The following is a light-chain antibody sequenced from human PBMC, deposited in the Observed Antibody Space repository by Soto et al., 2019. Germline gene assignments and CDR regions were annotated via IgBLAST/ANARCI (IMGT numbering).Light chain of an antibody. CDR2: GAS. CDR3: QQRSNWPFT. V-gene: IGKV3-15*01. J-gene: IGKJ3*01. CDR1: QSVSSN. Sequence: EIVMTQSPATLSVSPGERATLSCRASQSVSSNLAWYQQKPGQAPRLFIYGASTRAAGIPARFSGSGSGTDFTLTISGLQPEDFAVYYCQQRSNWPFTFGPGTTVDFK.